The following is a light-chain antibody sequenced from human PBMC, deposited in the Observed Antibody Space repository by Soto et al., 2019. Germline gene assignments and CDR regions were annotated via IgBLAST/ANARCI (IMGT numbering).Light chain of an antibody. V-gene: IGKV1-39*01. CDR2: AAS. J-gene: IGKJ4*01. CDR1: QSIRSY. Sequence: DIPMTQSPSSLSASVGDRVTITCRASQSIRSYLNWYQQKPGKAPKLLVFAASSLQTEVPSRFSGSGSGTDFTLTISSLQPEDFATYYCQQSYSTPLTFGGGTKVEIK. CDR3: QQSYSTPLT.